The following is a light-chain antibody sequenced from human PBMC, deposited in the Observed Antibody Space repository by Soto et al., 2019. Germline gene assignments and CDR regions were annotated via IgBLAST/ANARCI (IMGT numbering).Light chain of an antibody. CDR2: GAS. V-gene: IGKV3-20*01. CDR3: QHYQTFLPLT. Sequence: EIVLTQSPGTLSLSPGGRATLSCRASQDIGSSNVAWYQHKPGLAPRLLLYGASSRATGIPDRFSGGGSGTDFTLTISRLEPEDFGVYYCQHYQTFLPLTFGGGTKVDIK. CDR1: QDIGSSN. J-gene: IGKJ4*01.